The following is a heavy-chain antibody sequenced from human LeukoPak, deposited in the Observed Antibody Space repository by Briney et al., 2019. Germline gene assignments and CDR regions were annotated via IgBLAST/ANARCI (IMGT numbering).Heavy chain of an antibody. Sequence: GGSLRLSCAASGFTFSSYSMTWVRQAPGKGLEWVSSISSSSSYIYYADSVKGRFTISRDNAKNSLYLQMNSLRAEDTAVYYCARFPITMVRGVIMEIDYWGQGTLVTVSS. J-gene: IGHJ4*02. CDR3: ARFPITMVRGVIMEIDY. V-gene: IGHV3-21*01. CDR1: GFTFSSYS. D-gene: IGHD3-10*01. CDR2: ISSSSSYI.